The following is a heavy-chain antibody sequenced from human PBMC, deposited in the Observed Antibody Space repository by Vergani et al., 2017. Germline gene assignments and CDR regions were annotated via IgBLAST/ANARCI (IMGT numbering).Heavy chain of an antibody. V-gene: IGHV3-73*01. Sequence: EVQLVESGGGLVQPGGSLKLSCAASGFTFSGSAMHWVRQASGKGLEWVGRIRSKANSYATAYAASVKGRFTISRDDSKNTAYLQMNSLKTEDTAVYYCAKDLYDSSGAYWGQGTLVTVSS. CDR1: GFTFSGSA. CDR2: IRSKANSYAT. D-gene: IGHD3-22*01. CDR3: AKDLYDSSGAY. J-gene: IGHJ4*02.